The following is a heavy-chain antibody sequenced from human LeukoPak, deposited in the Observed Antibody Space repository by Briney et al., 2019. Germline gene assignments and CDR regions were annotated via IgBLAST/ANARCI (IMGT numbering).Heavy chain of an antibody. D-gene: IGHD6-13*01. CDR2: INPSGGST. J-gene: IGHJ2*01. Sequence: ASVKVSCKASGYTFTSYYMHWVRQAPGQGLEWMGIINPSGGSTSYAQKFQGRVTMTRDTSTSTVYMELSSLRSEDTAVYYCARAGSIAAAGTPGYFDLWGRGTLVTVSS. V-gene: IGHV1-46*01. CDR1: GYTFTSYY. CDR3: ARAGSIAAAGTPGYFDL.